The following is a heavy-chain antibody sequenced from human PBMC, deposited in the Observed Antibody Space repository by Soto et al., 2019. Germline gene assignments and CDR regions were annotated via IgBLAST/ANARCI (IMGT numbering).Heavy chain of an antibody. D-gene: IGHD3-10*01. Sequence: EVQLLESGGGLVQPGGSLRLSCGASGFTFNSYAMTWVRQAPGKGLEWVSAISGSGGSTYYADSVKGRFTISRDQSKNTLYLQMNSLRAEDTAVYYCAKDRPYGSGTYSDSYLDYWGQGTLVTVSS. CDR3: AKDRPYGSGTYSDSYLDY. CDR1: GFTFNSYA. J-gene: IGHJ4*02. V-gene: IGHV3-23*01. CDR2: ISGSGGST.